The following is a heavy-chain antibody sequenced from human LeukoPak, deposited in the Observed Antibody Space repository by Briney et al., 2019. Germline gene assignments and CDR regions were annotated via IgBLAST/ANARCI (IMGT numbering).Heavy chain of an antibody. CDR2: IRYDGSNK. J-gene: IGHJ3*02. V-gene: IGHV3-30*02. Sequence: GGSLRLSCAASGFTFSSYGMHWVRQAPGKGLEWVAFIRYDGSNKYYADSVKGRFTISRDNSKSTLYLQMNSLRAEDTAVYYCAKDLARRFWGSYTSAFDIWGQGTMVTVSS. CDR1: GFTFSSYG. D-gene: IGHD3-16*01. CDR3: AKDLARRFWGSYTSAFDI.